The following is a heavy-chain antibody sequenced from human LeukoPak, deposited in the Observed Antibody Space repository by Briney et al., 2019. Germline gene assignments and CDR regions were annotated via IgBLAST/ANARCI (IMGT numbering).Heavy chain of an antibody. Sequence: PGGSLRLSCAASGFTFSSSAMHWVRQAPGKGLEWVAIISYDGSNKYYADSVKGRFTISRDNSKNTLYLQMNSLRAEDTAVYYCAKPIAAAINNWFDPWGQGTLVTVSS. CDR2: ISYDGSNK. D-gene: IGHD6-13*01. CDR1: GFTFSSSA. J-gene: IGHJ5*02. V-gene: IGHV3-30*04. CDR3: AKPIAAAINNWFDP.